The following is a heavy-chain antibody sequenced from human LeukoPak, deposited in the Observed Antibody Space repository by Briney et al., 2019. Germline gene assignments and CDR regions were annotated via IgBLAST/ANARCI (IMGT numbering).Heavy chain of an antibody. D-gene: IGHD7-27*01. V-gene: IGHV1-69-2*01. CDR1: GYTFTDYY. CDR3: ASCLRVTGDPLRWFDP. CDR2: VDPEDGET. Sequence: APVKVSCKVSGYTFTDYYMHWVQQAPGKGLEWMGLVDPEDGETIYAEKFQGRVTITADTSTDTAYMELSSLRSEDTAVYYCASCLRVTGDPLRWFDPWGQGTLVTVSS. J-gene: IGHJ5*02.